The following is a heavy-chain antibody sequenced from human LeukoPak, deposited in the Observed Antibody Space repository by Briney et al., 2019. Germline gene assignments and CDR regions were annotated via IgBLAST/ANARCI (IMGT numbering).Heavy chain of an antibody. CDR2: IYYSGST. CDR3: ASVDY. J-gene: IGHJ4*02. CDR1: GGSISSSSYY. V-gene: IGHV4-39*01. Sequence: SETLSLTCTVSGGSISSSSYYWGWIRQPPGKGVEWIGSIYYSGSTYYNPSLKSRVTISVDTSKNQFSLKLSSVTAADTAVYYCASVDYWGQGTLVTVSS.